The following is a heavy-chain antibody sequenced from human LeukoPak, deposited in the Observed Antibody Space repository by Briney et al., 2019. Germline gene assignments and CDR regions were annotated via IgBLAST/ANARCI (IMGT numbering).Heavy chain of an antibody. J-gene: IGHJ5*02. CDR2: IIPIFGTA. V-gene: IGHV1-69*01. D-gene: IGHD3-3*01. Sequence: SVKVSCKASGGTFSSYAISWVRQAPGQGLEWMGGIIPIFGTANYAQKFQGRVTITADESTSTAYMELSSLRSEDTAVYYCARSITIFGVAGPFDPWGQGTLVTVPS. CDR3: ARSITIFGVAGPFDP. CDR1: GGTFSSYA.